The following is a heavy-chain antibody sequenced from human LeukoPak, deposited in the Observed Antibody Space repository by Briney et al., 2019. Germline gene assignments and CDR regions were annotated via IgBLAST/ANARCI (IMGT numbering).Heavy chain of an antibody. J-gene: IGHJ3*02. Sequence: ASVKVSCKVSGYTLTELSMHWVRQAPGKGVEWMGGFDPEDGETIYAQKFQGRVTMTEDTSTDTAYMELSSLRSEDTAVYYCATARLMVDAFDIWGQGTMVTVSS. V-gene: IGHV1-24*01. CDR1: GYTLTELS. CDR3: ATARLMVDAFDI. CDR2: FDPEDGET. D-gene: IGHD2-8*01.